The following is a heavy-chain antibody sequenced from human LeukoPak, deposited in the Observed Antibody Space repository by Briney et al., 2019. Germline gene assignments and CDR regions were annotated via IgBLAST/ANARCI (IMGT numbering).Heavy chain of an antibody. V-gene: IGHV3-21*01. D-gene: IGHD1-26*01. CDR1: GFTFSTYS. J-gene: IGHJ4*02. CDR2: ISCSSSYI. CDR3: ATQASVGY. Sequence: GGSLRLSCAASGFTFSTYSMNWVRQAPGKGLEGVSYISCSSSYIYYADSVKGRFTISRDNAKNSLYLQMNSLRAEDTAVYYCATQASVGYWGQGTLVTVSS.